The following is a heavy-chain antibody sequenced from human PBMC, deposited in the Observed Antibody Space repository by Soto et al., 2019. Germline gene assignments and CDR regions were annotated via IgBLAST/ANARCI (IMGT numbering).Heavy chain of an antibody. J-gene: IGHJ4*02. D-gene: IGHD4-17*01. CDR1: GGTFSSYA. Sequence: QVQLVQSGAEVKKPGSSVKVSCKASGGTFSSYAISWVRQAPGQGLEWMGGIIPILGTANYAQKFQGRVTITADESTSTAYMELSSLRAEDTAIYYCARELHDYVESWFFDYWGQGTLVTVSS. CDR2: IIPILGTA. V-gene: IGHV1-69*01. CDR3: ARELHDYVESWFFDY.